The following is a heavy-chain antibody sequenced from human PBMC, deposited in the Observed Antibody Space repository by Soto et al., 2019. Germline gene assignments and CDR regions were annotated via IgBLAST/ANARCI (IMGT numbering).Heavy chain of an antibody. D-gene: IGHD3-22*01. Sequence: GGSLRLSCAASGFTFSGSAMHWVRQASGKGLEWVGRIRSKANSYATAYAASVKGRFTISRDDSKNTAYLQMNSLRAEDTAVYYCAKDLDSSGYYSSRALDYWGQGTLVTVSS. V-gene: IGHV3-73*01. CDR2: IRSKANSYAT. J-gene: IGHJ4*02. CDR1: GFTFSGSA. CDR3: AKDLDSSGYYSSRALDY.